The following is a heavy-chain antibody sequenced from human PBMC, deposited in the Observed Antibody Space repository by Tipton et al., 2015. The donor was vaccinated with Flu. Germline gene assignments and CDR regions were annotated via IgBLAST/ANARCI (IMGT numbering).Heavy chain of an antibody. J-gene: IGHJ4*02. CDR3: ARRLDTAMFN. D-gene: IGHD5-18*01. Sequence: LRLSCTVSGGSISSYYWSWIRQPPGKGLEWIGYIYYSGSTNYNPSLKSRVTISVDTSKNQFSLKLSSVTAADTAVYYCARRLDTAMFNWGQGTLVTVSS. CDR2: IYYSGST. V-gene: IGHV4-59*08. CDR1: GGSISSYY.